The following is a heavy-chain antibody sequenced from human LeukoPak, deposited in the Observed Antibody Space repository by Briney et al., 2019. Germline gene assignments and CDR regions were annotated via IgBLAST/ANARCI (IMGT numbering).Heavy chain of an antibody. D-gene: IGHD3-22*01. CDR1: GFTFSSYE. CDR3: ARDRRDYYDSSGRLTDYYYMDV. V-gene: IGHV3-48*03. CDR2: ISSSGSTI. J-gene: IGHJ6*03. Sequence: GGSLRLSCAASGFTFSSYEMNWVRQAPGKGLEWVSYISSSGSTIYYADSVKGRFTISRDNAKNSLYLQMNSLRAEDTAVYYCARDRRDYYDSSGRLTDYYYMDVWGKGTTVTISS.